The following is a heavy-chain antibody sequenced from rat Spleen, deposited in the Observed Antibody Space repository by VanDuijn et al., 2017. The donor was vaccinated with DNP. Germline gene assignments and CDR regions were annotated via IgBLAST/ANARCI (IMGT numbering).Heavy chain of an antibody. V-gene: IGHV5-22*01. Sequence: EVQLVESGGGLVQPGRSLKLSCAASGFTFSDYYMAWVRQAPKKGLEWITSISYEGSSTYYGDSVKGRFTISRDNAKSTLYLQMDSLRSEDTATYYCATGVYGGYEDWFTYWGQGTLVTVSS. J-gene: IGHJ3*01. D-gene: IGHD1-11*01. CDR3: ATGVYGGYEDWFTY. CDR2: ISYEGSST. CDR1: GFTFSDYY.